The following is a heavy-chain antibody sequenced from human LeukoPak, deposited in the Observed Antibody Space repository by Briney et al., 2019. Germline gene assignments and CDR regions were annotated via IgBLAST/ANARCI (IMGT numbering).Heavy chain of an antibody. Sequence: GGSLRLSCAASGFIFSAYSMNWVRQAPGKGLEWVSSIKSDSSHISYANSVRGRFTISRDSGQNSLYLQINSLRVEDTAVYYCARGVVPAAFDIWGQGTMVTVSS. CDR3: ARGVVPAAFDI. CDR1: GFIFSAYS. CDR2: IKSDSSHI. J-gene: IGHJ3*02. D-gene: IGHD2-2*01. V-gene: IGHV3-21*01.